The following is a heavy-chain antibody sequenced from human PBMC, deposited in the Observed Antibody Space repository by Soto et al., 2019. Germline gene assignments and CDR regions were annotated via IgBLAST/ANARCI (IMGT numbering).Heavy chain of an antibody. J-gene: IGHJ4*02. CDR3: AKVGDVDSSGWYYFDY. CDR2: ISGSGGST. V-gene: IGHV3-23*01. CDR1: GFTFSSYA. D-gene: IGHD6-19*01. Sequence: EVQLLESGGGLGQPGGSLRLSCAASGFTFSSYAMSWVRQAPGKGLEWVSAISGSGGSTYYADSVKGRFTISRDNSKNTLYLQMNSLRAEDTAVYYCAKVGDVDSSGWYYFDYWGQGTLVTVSS.